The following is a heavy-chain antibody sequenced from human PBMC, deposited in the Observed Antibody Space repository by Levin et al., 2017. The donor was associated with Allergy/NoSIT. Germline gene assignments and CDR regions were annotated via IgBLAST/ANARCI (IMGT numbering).Heavy chain of an antibody. CDR1: GFTFSSYS. CDR2: ISSSSSTI. CDR3: ARAHQQPLARDYFDY. V-gene: IGHV3-48*02. Sequence: GESLKISCAASGFTFSSYSMNWVRQAPGKGLEWVSYISSSSSTIYYADSVKGRFTISRDNAKNSLYLQMNSLRDEDTAVYYCARAHQQPLARDYFDYWGQGTLVTVSS. D-gene: IGHD6-13*01. J-gene: IGHJ4*02.